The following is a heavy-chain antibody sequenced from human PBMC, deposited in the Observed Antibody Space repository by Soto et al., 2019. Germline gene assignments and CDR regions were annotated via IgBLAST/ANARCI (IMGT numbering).Heavy chain of an antibody. CDR2: IYYRGTT. CDR1: GVSTSNHY. J-gene: IGHJ4*02. D-gene: IGHD2-2*01. CDR3: ARGGGSPYHDHEFDY. V-gene: IGHV4-59*11. Sequence: QVQLQESGPGLVKPSETLSPTCSVSGVSTSNHYWTWIRKPPGQGPEWIGCIYYRGTTNYNASFNSRVTISVDTSKNQFSLKLTSVTTADTAVYYCARGGGSPYHDHEFDYWGQGILVTVSS.